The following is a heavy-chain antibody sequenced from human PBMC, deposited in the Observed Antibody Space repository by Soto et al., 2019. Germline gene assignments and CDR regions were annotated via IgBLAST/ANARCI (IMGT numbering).Heavy chain of an antibody. D-gene: IGHD6-13*01. J-gene: IGHJ6*02. CDR3: AHRLPGPSGYDV. CDR1: GFSLTSGAVG. V-gene: IGHV2-5*01. Sequence: QITLKESGPTLVKPTQTLTLTCTFSGFSLTSGAVGVGWIRQPPGEALEWLALIYWNDEQYYNPSLRNRLTITRDTSKKQVVLTMTNMDHADTATYYCAHRLPGPSGYDVWGQGTKVTVAS. CDR2: IYWNDEQ.